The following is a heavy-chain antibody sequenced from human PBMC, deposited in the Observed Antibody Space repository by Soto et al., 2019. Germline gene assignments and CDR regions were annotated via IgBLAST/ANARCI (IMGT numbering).Heavy chain of an antibody. CDR3: AKGPWELGSNWFDP. Sequence: GGSLRLCCAASRFTFSSYAMGWVRQAPGKGLEWVSSISGGGDNTYYADSVKGRFTISRDNSKNTLYLQMNSQRADDTAVYYCAKGPWELGSNWFDPWGQGTRVTVSS. D-gene: IGHD3-10*01. J-gene: IGHJ5*02. CDR2: ISGGGDNT. CDR1: RFTFSSYA. V-gene: IGHV3-23*01.